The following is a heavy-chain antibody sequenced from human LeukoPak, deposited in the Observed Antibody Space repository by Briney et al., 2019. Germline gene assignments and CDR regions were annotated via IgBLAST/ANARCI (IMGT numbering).Heavy chain of an antibody. J-gene: IGHJ4*02. CDR3: ARHRQGDNIFDY. CDR2: IYYSGST. CDR1: GGSVSSGSYY. D-gene: IGHD1-1*01. V-gene: IGHV4-61*01. Sequence: PSETLSLTCTVSGGSVSSGSYYWNWIRQPPGKGLDWIGYIYYSGSTNYNPSLKSRVTISVDTSKNQFSLRLSSVTAADTAMYFCARHRQGDNIFDYWGQGTLVTVSS.